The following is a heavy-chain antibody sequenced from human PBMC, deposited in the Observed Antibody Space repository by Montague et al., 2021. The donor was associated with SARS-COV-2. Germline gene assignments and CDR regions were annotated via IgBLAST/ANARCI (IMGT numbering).Heavy chain of an antibody. V-gene: IGHV3-53*04. CDR1: GVTVSTNY. CDR2: IYSDGKI. D-gene: IGHD3-10*01. J-gene: IGHJ4*02. CDR3: ARGGVPGFCDS. Sequence: SLRLSCAASGVTVSTNYMSWVRQAPGKGLGWVSVIYSDGKIYYADSVTGRFSISRHESDNTLFLQMNGLRREDTAVYYCARGGVPGFCDSWGPGTLVTVSS.